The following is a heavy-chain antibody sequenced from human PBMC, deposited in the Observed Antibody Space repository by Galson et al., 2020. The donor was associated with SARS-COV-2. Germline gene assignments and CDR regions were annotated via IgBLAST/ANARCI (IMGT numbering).Heavy chain of an antibody. D-gene: IGHD4-17*01. V-gene: IGHV4-30-2*01. CDR3: ARLHYGEYAPEAFDI. CDR2: ISHSGGT. Sequence: SETLSLTCAVSGTSISSGSYSWNWIRQPPGKGLEWIGYISHSGGTYYNPSLKSRVTISGDRSKNQFSLRLSSVTAADTAVYYCARLHYGEYAPEAFDIWVPGTMVTV. J-gene: IGHJ3*02. CDR1: GTSISSGSYS.